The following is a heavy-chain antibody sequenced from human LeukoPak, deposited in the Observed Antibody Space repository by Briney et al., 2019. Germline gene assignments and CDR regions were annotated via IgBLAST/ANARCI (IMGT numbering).Heavy chain of an antibody. CDR3: ARGRDCSGGNCYSDY. Sequence: ASVKVSCKASGYFFTSFAMNWVRQAPGQGLEWMGWINTNTGNPTYARGFAGRFVFSLDTSVSTAYLQISGLEAEDTAVYYCARGRDCSGGNCYSDYWGQGTLVTVSS. J-gene: IGHJ4*02. V-gene: IGHV7-4-1*01. CDR1: GYFFTSFA. CDR2: INTNTGNP. D-gene: IGHD2-15*01.